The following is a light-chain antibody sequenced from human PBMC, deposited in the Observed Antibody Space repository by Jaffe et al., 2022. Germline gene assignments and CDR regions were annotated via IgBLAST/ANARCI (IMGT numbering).Light chain of an antibody. V-gene: IGLV2-8*01. J-gene: IGLJ2*01. CDR3: SSYAGSNNSWV. Sequence: QSALTQPPSASGSPGQSVTISCTGTSSDVGGYNYVSWYQQHPGKAPKLMIYEVSKRPSGVPDRFSGSKSGNTASLTVSGLQAEDEADYYCSSYAGSNNSWVFGGGTKLTVL. CDR2: EVS. CDR1: SSDVGGYNY.